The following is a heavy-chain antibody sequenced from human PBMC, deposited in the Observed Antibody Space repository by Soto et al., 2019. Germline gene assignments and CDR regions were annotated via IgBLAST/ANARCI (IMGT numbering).Heavy chain of an antibody. D-gene: IGHD5-12*01. CDR1: GGSFSGYY. CDR3: ARGTRGYTSRWFDP. CDR2: INHSGST. V-gene: IGHV4-34*01. J-gene: IGHJ5*02. Sequence: SETLSLTCAVYGGSFSGYYWSWIRQPPGKGLEWIGEINHSGSTNYNPSLKSRVTISVDTSKNQFSLTLSSVTAADTAVYYCARGTRGYTSRWFDPWGQGTLVTVSS.